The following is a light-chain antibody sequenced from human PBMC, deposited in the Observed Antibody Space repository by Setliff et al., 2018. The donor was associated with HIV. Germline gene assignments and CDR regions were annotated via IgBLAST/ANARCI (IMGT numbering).Light chain of an antibody. CDR1: SSDIGAYNY. CDR3: CSYAGTYTYL. Sequence: QSALTQPRSVSGSPGQSVTFSCTGSSSDIGAYNYVSWYQQHPGKAPKLIIYDVTKRPSGVPDRFSGSKSGDTASLTISGLQPEDEADYYCCSYAGTYTYLFGTGTKVTVL. CDR2: DVT. J-gene: IGLJ1*01. V-gene: IGLV2-11*01.